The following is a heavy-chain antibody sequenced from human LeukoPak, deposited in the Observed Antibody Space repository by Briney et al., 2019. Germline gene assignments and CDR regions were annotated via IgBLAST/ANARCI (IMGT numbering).Heavy chain of an antibody. Sequence: PGGSLRLSCAASGFSVGSNYMTWVRQAPGKGLECVSVIYSGGSTYYADSVKGRFTISRHNTKNTLYLQMNGLRAEDTAVYYCSSSSPTSYTDYWGQGTLVTVSS. D-gene: IGHD6-13*01. J-gene: IGHJ4*02. CDR1: GFSVGSNY. V-gene: IGHV3-53*04. CDR3: SSSSPTSYTDY. CDR2: IYSGGST.